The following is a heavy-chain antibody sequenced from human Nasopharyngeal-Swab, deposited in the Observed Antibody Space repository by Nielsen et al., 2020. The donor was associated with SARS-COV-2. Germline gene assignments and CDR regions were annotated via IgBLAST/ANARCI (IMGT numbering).Heavy chain of an antibody. Sequence: GGSLRLSCAASGFTFSDYYMSWIRQAPGKGLGYISYISGSGGTIYYGDSMKGRFTIPRDNAKNSLYLQMNSRRAEDTAVYYCARERANWDFDYWGQGTLVTVSS. CDR2: ISGSGGTI. J-gene: IGHJ4*02. V-gene: IGHV3-11*04. CDR1: GFTFSDYY. CDR3: ARERANWDFDY. D-gene: IGHD7-27*01.